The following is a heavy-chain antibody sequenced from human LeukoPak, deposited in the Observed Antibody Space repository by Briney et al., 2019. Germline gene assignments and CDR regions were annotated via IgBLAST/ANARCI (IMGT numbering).Heavy chain of an antibody. D-gene: IGHD1-26*01. V-gene: IGHV3-74*01. CDR3: ARDEKIVGASGQDY. CDR1: GFTFGSYW. J-gene: IGHJ4*02. Sequence: PGGSLRLSCAASGFTFGSYWMHWVRQAPGKGLVWVSRINTDGGDTIYADSVNGRFTISRDNAKNTLFLQMNNLRAEDTAVYYCARDEKIVGASGQDYWGQGTLVTVSS. CDR2: INTDGGDT.